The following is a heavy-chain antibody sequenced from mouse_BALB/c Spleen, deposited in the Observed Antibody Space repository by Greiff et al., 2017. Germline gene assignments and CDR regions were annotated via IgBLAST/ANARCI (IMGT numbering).Heavy chain of an antibody. CDR1: GYSFTGYF. D-gene: IGHD1-1*01. J-gene: IGHJ4*01. Sequence: EVQLQQSGPELVKPGASVKISCKASGYSFTGYFMNWVMQSHGKSLEWIGRINPYNGDTFYNQKFKGKATLTVDKSSSPAHMELRSLASEDSAVYYCAVSSTVVAPYAMDYWGQGTSVTVSS. V-gene: IGHV1-20*02. CDR3: AVSSTVVAPYAMDY. CDR2: INPYNGDT.